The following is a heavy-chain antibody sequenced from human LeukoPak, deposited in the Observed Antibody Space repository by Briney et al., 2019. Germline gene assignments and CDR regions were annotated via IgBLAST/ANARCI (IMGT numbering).Heavy chain of an antibody. J-gene: IGHJ4*02. CDR2: LGRKNGET. V-gene: IGHV1-24*01. D-gene: IGHD3-10*01. CDR3: ATQSWFADFLLFDY. Sequence: ASVRVSCKVSGYTLITLSIHWVRQVPGKGLEWMGRLGRKNGETIYAETFQGRLTMTEDTSTDTAYMELSGLTSGATAVYHCATQSWFADFLLFDYWGQGTVVAVSS. CDR1: GYTLITLS.